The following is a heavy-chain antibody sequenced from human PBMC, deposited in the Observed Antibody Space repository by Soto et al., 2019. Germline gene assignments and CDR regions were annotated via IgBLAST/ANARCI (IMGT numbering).Heavy chain of an antibody. J-gene: IGHJ4*02. CDR2: ISYDGGNK. V-gene: IGHV3-30-3*01. CDR1: GFTFSSYA. CDR3: ARDRDRAGGSYYFDY. Sequence: QVQLVESGGGVVQPGRSLRLSCAASGFTFSSYAMHWVRQAPGKGLEWVAVISYDGGNKYYADSVKGRFTITRDNSKNTLYLQMNSLRAEDTAVYYCARDRDRAGGSYYFDYWGQGTLVTVSS. D-gene: IGHD5-18*01.